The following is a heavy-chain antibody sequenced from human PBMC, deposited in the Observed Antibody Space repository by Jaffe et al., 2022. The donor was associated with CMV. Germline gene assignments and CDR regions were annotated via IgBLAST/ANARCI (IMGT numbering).Heavy chain of an antibody. Sequence: EVQLLESGGGLVQPGGSLRLSCAASGFTFSSYAMSWVRQAPGKGLEWVSAISGSGGSTYYADSVKGRFTISRDNSKNTLYLQMNSLRAEDTAVYYCAKVVGQRWLPGGYYFDYWGQGTLVTVSS. CDR1: GFTFSSYA. CDR3: AKVVGQRWLPGGYYFDY. CDR2: ISGSGGST. V-gene: IGHV3-23*01. D-gene: IGHD1-26*01. J-gene: IGHJ4*02.